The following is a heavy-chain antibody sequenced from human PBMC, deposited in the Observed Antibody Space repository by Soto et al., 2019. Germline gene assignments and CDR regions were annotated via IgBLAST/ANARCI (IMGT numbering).Heavy chain of an antibody. J-gene: IGHJ6*02. CDR1: GGTFSSYA. Sequence: QGQLVQSGAEVKKPGSSVKVSCKASGGTFSSYAIAWGRRALGQGFEGMGGSTPFFGTANYAQKFQGRVTITADESTSKAYMELSSLRSEDTAVYYCARAGEYCSGGSCYSYYYYGMDVWGPGTTVTVSS. V-gene: IGHV1-69*01. CDR2: STPFFGTA. D-gene: IGHD2-15*01. CDR3: ARAGEYCSGGSCYSYYYYGMDV.